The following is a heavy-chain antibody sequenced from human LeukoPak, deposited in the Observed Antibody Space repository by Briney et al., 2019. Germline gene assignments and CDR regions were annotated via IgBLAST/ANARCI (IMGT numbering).Heavy chain of an antibody. CDR3: AREASQVGLEAFDI. J-gene: IGHJ3*02. Sequence: SQTLSLTCTVSGGSISSGDYYWSWIRQPPGKGLEWIGYIYYSGSTYYNPSLKSRVTISVDTSKNQFSLKLSSATAADTAVYYCAREASQVGLEAFDIWGQGTMVTVSS. V-gene: IGHV4-30-4*08. CDR2: IYYSGST. CDR1: GGSISSGDYY. D-gene: IGHD1-1*01.